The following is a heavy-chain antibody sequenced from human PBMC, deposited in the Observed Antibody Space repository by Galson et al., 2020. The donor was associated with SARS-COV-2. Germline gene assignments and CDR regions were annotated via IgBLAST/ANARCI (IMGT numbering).Heavy chain of an antibody. CDR1: GFTFSSYG. J-gene: IGHJ4*02. V-gene: IGHV3-33*01. CDR3: ARDDPLAAAGRGY. CDR2: IWYDGSNK. Sequence: GGSLSLSCAASGFTFSSYGMHWVRQAPGKGLEWVAVIWYDGSNKYYADSVKGRFTISRDNSKNTLYLQMNRLRAEDTAVYYCARDDPLAAAGRGYWGQGTLVTVSS. D-gene: IGHD6-13*01.